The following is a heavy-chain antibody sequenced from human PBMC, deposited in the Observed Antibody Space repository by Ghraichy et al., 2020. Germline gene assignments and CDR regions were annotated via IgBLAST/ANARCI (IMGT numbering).Heavy chain of an antibody. CDR3: ARESSGYYFAVDY. Sequence: LRLSCTVSGGSISSGGYYWTWIRQHPGKGLEWIGYIYYSGSSYYNPSLKSRVTIYVDTSKNQFSLKLSSVTAADTAVYYCARESSGYYFAVDYWGQGTLVTVSS. D-gene: IGHD3-22*01. CDR1: GGSISSGGYY. J-gene: IGHJ4*02. CDR2: IYYSGSS. V-gene: IGHV4-31*03.